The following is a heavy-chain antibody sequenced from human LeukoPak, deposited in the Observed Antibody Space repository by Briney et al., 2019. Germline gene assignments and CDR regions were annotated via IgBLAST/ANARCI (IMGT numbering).Heavy chain of an antibody. CDR2: ISYDGNNK. CDR1: GFTFSNYA. V-gene: IGHV3-30-3*01. D-gene: IGHD5-18*01. CDR3: ARVVDTAMVLPDY. Sequence: PGRSLRLSCAASGFTFSNYAMHWVRQAPGKGLEWVAIISYDGNNKYYANSVKGQFTISRDNSKNTLFLQMNSLRAEDTAVYYCARVVDTAMVLPDYWGQGTLVIVSS. J-gene: IGHJ4*02.